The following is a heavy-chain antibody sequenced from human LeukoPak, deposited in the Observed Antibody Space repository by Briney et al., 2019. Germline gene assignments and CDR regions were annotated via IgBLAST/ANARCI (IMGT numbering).Heavy chain of an antibody. V-gene: IGHV3-7*01. CDR3: ARDSYRALEY. CDR2: MNQDGTET. CDR1: GFIFSTHW. Sequence: PGGSLRLSYAASGFIFSTHWMNWVRQAPGKGLEWVAHMNQDGTETYYADSVKGRFTISRDNAKSSLYLQMNGLRADDTAVYFCARDSYRALEYWGQGALVTVSS. D-gene: IGHD1-14*01. J-gene: IGHJ4*02.